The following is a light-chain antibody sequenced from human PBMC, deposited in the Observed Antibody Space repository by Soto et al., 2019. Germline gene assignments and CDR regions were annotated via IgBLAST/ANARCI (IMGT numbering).Light chain of an antibody. J-gene: IGLJ1*01. CDR2: DVS. CDR1: SSDVGGYNY. Sequence: QSALTQPASVSGSPGQSITISCTGTSSDVGGYNYVSWYQQHPGKAPKLMIYDVSNRPSGVSNRFSGSKSGNTASLTISGLQAEDEADYYCSSYTSISTLGNVFGSGTKFTVL. CDR3: SSYTSISTLGNV. V-gene: IGLV2-14*01.